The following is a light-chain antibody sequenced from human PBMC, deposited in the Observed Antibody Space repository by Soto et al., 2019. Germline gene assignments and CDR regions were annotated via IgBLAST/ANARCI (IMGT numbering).Light chain of an antibody. CDR3: QHYNSYSEA. V-gene: IGKV1-5*03. CDR2: KAS. Sequence: DIHITQSPSTLSVSVGDRVTITFRASQTISSWLAWYQQKPGKAPKLLIYKASTLKSGVPSRFSGSGSGTEFTLTISSLQPDDFATYYCQHYNSYSEAFGQGTKVDI. J-gene: IGKJ1*01. CDR1: QTISSW.